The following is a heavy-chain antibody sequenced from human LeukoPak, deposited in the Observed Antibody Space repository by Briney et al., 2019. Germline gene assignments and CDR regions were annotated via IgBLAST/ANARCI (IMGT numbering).Heavy chain of an antibody. CDR3: ARGFLDIVVVVAATNITNFDY. Sequence: ASVKVSCKASGYTFTSYAMHWVRQAPGQRLEWMGWINAGNGNTKYSQKFQGRVTITRDTSASTAYMELSSLRSEDTAVYYCARGFLDIVVVVAATNITNFDYWGQGTLVTVSS. V-gene: IGHV1-3*01. CDR2: INAGNGNT. D-gene: IGHD2-15*01. J-gene: IGHJ4*02. CDR1: GYTFTSYA.